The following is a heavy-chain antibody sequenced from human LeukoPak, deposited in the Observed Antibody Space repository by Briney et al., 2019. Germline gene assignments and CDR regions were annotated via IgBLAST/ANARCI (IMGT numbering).Heavy chain of an antibody. CDR2: ISGDGGST. V-gene: IGHV3-43*02. CDR3: AKDSYSLYSSSGYYGMDV. J-gene: IGHJ6*02. CDR1: GFTFDDYA. Sequence: GGSLRPSCAASGFTFDDYAMHWVRQAPGKGLEWVSLISGDGGSTYYADSVKGRFTISRDNSKNSLYLQMNSLRTEDTALYYCAKDSYSLYSSSGYYGMDVWGQGTTVTVSS. D-gene: IGHD6-6*01.